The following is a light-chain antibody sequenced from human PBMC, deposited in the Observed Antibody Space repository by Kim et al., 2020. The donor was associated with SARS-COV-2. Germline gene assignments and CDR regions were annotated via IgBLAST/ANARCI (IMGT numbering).Light chain of an antibody. CDR1: QSISSN. Sequence: LSVSPGERATPPCRASQSISSNLAWYQQKPGQAPRLLIYGASTRATDIPVRFSGSESGTEFTLTISSLQSEDFVVYYCQQYHNMQTFGQGTKLEI. V-gene: IGKV3-15*01. CDR2: GAS. J-gene: IGKJ2*01. CDR3: QQYHNMQT.